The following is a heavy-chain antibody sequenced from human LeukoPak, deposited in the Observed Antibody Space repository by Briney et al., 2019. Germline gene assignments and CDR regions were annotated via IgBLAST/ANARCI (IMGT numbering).Heavy chain of an antibody. CDR2: IWYDGSNK. CDR3: ARDAPGDSGSYPPPNYFDY. V-gene: IGHV3-33*01. Sequence: PGGSLRLSCAASGFTFSSYGMHWVRQAPGKGLEWVAVIWYDGSNKYYADSVKGRFTISRDNSKNTLYLQMNSLRAEDTAVYYCARDAPGDSGSYPPPNYFDYWGQGTLVTVSS. CDR1: GFTFSSYG. J-gene: IGHJ4*02. D-gene: IGHD1-26*01.